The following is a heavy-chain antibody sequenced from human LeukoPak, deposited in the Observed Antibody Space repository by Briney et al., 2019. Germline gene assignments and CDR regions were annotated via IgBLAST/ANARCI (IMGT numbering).Heavy chain of an antibody. CDR1: GFTVSSNY. CDR3: AKVGYSSSPH. CDR2: ISGSGGST. D-gene: IGHD6-13*01. J-gene: IGHJ4*02. V-gene: IGHV3-23*01. Sequence: GGSLRPSCAASGFTVSSNYMSWVRQAPGKGLEWVSAISGSGGSTYYADSVKGRFTISRDNSKNTLYLQMNSLRAEDTAVYYCAKVGYSSSPHWGQGTLVTVSS.